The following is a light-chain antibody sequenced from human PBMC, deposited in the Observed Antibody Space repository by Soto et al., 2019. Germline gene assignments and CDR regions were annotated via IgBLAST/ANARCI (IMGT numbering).Light chain of an antibody. CDR2: KVS. CDR3: VQGTHWPPA. CDR1: QSLVYNDGNIY. V-gene: IGKV2-30*01. J-gene: IGKJ1*01. Sequence: DVVMTQSPLSLPVTLGQPASISCRSSQSLVYNDGNIYLNWFQQRPGQSPRRLIYKVSNRDSGVPDRFSGSGSDTDFTLKISSVEAEDVGVYYCVQGTHWPPAFGQGTKVDIK.